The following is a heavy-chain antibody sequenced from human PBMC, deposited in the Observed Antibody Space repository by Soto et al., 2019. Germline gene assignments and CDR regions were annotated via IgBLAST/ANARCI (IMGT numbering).Heavy chain of an antibody. J-gene: IGHJ5*02. CDR3: AKATAAAGTSSWFDP. V-gene: IGHV3-23*01. CDR2: ISGSGGST. CDR1: GFTFSSYA. Sequence: GGSLRLSCAASGFTFSSYAMSWVRQAPGKGLEWVSAISGSGGSTYYADSVKGRFTISRDNSKNTLYLQMNSLRAEDTAVYYCAKATAAAGTSSWFDPWGQGTLVTVSS. D-gene: IGHD6-13*01.